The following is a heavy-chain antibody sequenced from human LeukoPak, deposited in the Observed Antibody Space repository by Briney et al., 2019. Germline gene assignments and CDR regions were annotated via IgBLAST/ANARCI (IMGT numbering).Heavy chain of an antibody. CDR1: GFTVSSNY. D-gene: IGHD6-19*01. Sequence: GGSLRLSCAASGFTVSSNYMSWVRQAPGKGLEWVSVIYSGGSTYYADSVKGRFTISRDNSKNTLYLQMNSLRAEDTAVYYCAKESDACSGCSDYWGQGTLVTVSS. J-gene: IGHJ4*02. CDR3: AKESDACSGCSDY. V-gene: IGHV3-53*01. CDR2: IYSGGST.